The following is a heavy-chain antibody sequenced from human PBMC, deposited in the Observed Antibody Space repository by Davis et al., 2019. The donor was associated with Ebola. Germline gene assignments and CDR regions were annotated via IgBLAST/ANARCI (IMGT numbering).Heavy chain of an antibody. CDR2: INHSGST. V-gene: IGHV4-34*01. J-gene: IGHJ4*02. CDR3: ARGGRGYGAGGLLCDY. D-gene: IGHD5-18*01. Sequence: PSETLSLTCTVSGGSISSHYWSWIRQPPGKGLEWIGEINHSGSTNYNPSLKSRVTISVDTSKNQFSLKLSSVTAADTAVYYCARGGRGYGAGGLLCDYWGQGTLVTVSS. CDR1: GGSISSHY.